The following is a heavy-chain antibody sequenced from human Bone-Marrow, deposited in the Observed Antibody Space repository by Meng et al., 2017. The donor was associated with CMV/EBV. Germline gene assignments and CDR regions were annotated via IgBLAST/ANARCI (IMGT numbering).Heavy chain of an antibody. CDR3: ARDAYYYGSGSYGFDY. CDR2: IKQDGSEK. CDR1: GFSFSRHA. D-gene: IGHD3-10*01. Sequence: GGSLRLSCAASGFSFSRHAMSWVRQAPGKGLEWVANIKQDGSEKYYVDSAKGRFTISRDNAKNSLYLQMNSLRAEDTAVYYCARDAYYYGSGSYGFDYWGQGTLVTVSS. V-gene: IGHV3-7*01. J-gene: IGHJ4*02.